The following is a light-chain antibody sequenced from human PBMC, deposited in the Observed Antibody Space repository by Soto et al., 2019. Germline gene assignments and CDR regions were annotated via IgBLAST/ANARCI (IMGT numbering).Light chain of an antibody. CDR1: QSGSRTS. CDR3: QHFVNSLTWT. Sequence: EIALTQSPGTLSFSAGESAPLSCTASQSGSRTSLTWYQQKPGQAPSLPAYGASSRATGVPDRFIGGVSGTDFSLTIRTLETEDFAVYYCQHFVNSLTWTFRQGTKV. V-gene: IGKV3-20*01. CDR2: GAS. J-gene: IGKJ1*01.